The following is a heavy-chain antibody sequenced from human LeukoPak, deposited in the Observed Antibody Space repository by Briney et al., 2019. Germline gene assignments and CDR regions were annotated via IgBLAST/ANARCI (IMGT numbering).Heavy chain of an antibody. D-gene: IGHD1-26*01. CDR3: AKEREEGATPFDY. J-gene: IGHJ4*02. CDR1: EFTFSSYG. V-gene: IGHV3-30*02. Sequence: GGSLRLSCAASEFTFSSYGMHWVRQAPGKGLEWVAFIRYDGSNKYFADSVKGRFTISRDNSKDTVYLQMNSLRAEDTAIYYCAKEREEGATPFDYWGQGSLVTVSS. CDR2: IRYDGSNK.